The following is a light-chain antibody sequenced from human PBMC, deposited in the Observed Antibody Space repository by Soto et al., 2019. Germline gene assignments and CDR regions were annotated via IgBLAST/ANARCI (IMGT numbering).Light chain of an antibody. J-gene: IGKJ4*01. V-gene: IGKV3-15*01. CDR3: QQYKNWPLT. CDR1: QSFNSIY. CDR2: GAS. Sequence: EVVMTQSPATLSVSPGERATLSCRASQSFNSIYLAWYQQKPGQAPRLLIYGASNRATGIPARFSGSGSGTEFTLTITSLQSEDFAVYYCQQYKNWPLTFGGGTKVDI.